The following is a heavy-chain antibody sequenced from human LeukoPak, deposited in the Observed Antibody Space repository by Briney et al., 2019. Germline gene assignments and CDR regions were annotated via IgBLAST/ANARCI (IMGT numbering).Heavy chain of an antibody. J-gene: IGHJ4*02. CDR2: INPNSGDT. Sequence: ASVKVSCKASGYTFTGYYIDWVRQAPGQGLEWMGWINPNSGDTDYVQKFQGRVTMTRDTSISTAYMELTSLRSDDTAVYYCARDSGDSGNTFWYYWGQGTLVTVSS. D-gene: IGHD3-10*01. V-gene: IGHV1-2*02. CDR3: ARDSGDSGNTFWYY. CDR1: GYTFTGYY.